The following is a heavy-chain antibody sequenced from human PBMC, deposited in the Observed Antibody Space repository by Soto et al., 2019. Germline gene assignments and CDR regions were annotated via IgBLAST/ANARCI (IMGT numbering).Heavy chain of an antibody. J-gene: IGHJ4*02. V-gene: IGHV1-69*13. Sequence: SVKVSCKASGDSFSKYTVNWVRQAPRQGLEWMGGIIPRFGTTNYAPTLQDRVTITADESMNTVYMELSSLRSEDTALYYCARGRGLYNSGRSQLDSWGQGTLVTVS. CDR2: IIPRFGTT. CDR1: GDSFSKYT. CDR3: ARGRGLYNSGRSQLDS. D-gene: IGHD1-1*01.